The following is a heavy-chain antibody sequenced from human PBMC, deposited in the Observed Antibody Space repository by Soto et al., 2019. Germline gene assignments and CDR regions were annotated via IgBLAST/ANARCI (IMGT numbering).Heavy chain of an antibody. D-gene: IGHD6-25*01. J-gene: IGHJ4*02. V-gene: IGHV4-59*08. CDR1: GGSISSYY. CDR2: IYYSGST. Sequence: SETLSLTCTVSGGSISSYYWSWIRQPPGKGLEWIGYIYYSGSTYYNPSLKSRVTISVDTSKNQFSLKLSSVTAADTAVYYCARAPIAAGLFDYWGQGTPVTVSS. CDR3: ARAPIAAGLFDY.